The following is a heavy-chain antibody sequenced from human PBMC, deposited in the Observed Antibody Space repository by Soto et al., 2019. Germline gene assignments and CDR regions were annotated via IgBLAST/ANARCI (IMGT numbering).Heavy chain of an antibody. CDR2: IFDSETT. D-gene: IGHD2-21*01. J-gene: IGHJ6*02. CDR1: GGSITSAGHY. Sequence: PSETLSLTCTVSGGSITSAGHYWSWIRHLPGKGLEWIGYIFDSETTYYNPSLKSRVTMSVDTSKNQFSLKLTSVTAADTAVYYCARDRVFQVWGQGTTVTVSS. V-gene: IGHV4-31*03. CDR3: ARDRVFQV.